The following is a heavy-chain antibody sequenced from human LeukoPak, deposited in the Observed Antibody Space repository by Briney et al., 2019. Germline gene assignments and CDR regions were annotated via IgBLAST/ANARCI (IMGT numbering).Heavy chain of an antibody. J-gene: IGHJ4*02. CDR3: AREEGNWNFPFDY. D-gene: IGHD1-7*01. V-gene: IGHV3-21*01. CDR2: ISSSSSYI. Sequence: GGSLRLSCAASGFTFSSYSMNWVRQAPGKGLEWVSSISSSSSYIYYADSVKGRFTISRDNAKNSLYLQMNSLRAEDTAVYYCAREEGNWNFPFDYWGQGTLVTVS. CDR1: GFTFSSYS.